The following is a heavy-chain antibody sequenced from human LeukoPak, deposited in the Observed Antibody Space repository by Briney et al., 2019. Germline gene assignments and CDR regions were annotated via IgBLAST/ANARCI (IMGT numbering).Heavy chain of an antibody. CDR3: AISIAAAGWLDP. D-gene: IGHD6-13*01. Sequence: GASVKVSCKASGYTFTSYDINWVRQATGQGLEWMGWMNPNSGNTGYAQKFQGRVTMTRNTSISTAYMELSSLRSEDTAVYYCAISIAAAGWLDPWGQGTLVTVSS. CDR1: GYTFTSYD. J-gene: IGHJ5*02. CDR2: MNPNSGNT. V-gene: IGHV1-8*02.